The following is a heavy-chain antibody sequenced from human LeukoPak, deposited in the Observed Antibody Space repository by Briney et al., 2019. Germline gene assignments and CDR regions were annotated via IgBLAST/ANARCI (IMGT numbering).Heavy chain of an antibody. CDR2: TNHRGSA. CDR1: GGHFSGYF. V-gene: IGHV4-34*01. D-gene: IGHD2-21*01. J-gene: IGHJ4*02. Sequence: SETLSLTCTVSGGHFSGYFWTWIRQPPGKGLEWIGQTNHRGSATYNPSLDSRVTISVDTSKNQFSLRLSSVTAADTAVYFCARQIPFCGADGCCSYDFWGQGALVTVSS. CDR3: ARQIPFCGADGCCSYDF.